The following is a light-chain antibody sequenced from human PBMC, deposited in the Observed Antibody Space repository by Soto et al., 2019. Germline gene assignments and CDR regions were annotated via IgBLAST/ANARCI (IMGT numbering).Light chain of an antibody. CDR1: QSVSISH. Sequence: EIVLTQSPGTLSLSPGERATLSCRASQSVSISHLAWYQQKPGQAPRLLIYGASIRVTGIPDRFSGSGSGTDFTLTISTLEPEDFAVYYCQQYGSTPRVTFGQGTKLEIK. CDR3: QQYGSTPRVT. CDR2: GAS. J-gene: IGKJ2*01. V-gene: IGKV3-20*01.